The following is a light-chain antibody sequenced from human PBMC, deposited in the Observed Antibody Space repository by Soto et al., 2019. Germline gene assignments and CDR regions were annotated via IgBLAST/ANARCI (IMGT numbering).Light chain of an antibody. J-gene: IGLJ1*01. CDR2: QDT. V-gene: IGLV3-1*01. Sequence: SYELTQPPSVSVSPGQTASITCSGDNLGDKYVCWYQQKPGQSPVLVIYQDTERPSGIPERFSGSNSGNTATLTISGTQALDEADYYCQVWDSSTDYVFGTGTKVTVL. CDR1: NLGDKY. CDR3: QVWDSSTDYV.